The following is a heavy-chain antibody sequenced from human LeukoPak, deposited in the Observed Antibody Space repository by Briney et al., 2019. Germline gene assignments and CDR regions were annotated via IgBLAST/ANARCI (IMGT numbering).Heavy chain of an antibody. D-gene: IGHD3-3*01. V-gene: IGHV4-59*08. Sequence: SETLSLTCTVSGGSISSYYWSWIRQPPGKGLEWIAHIFYTGTTTYNPSLKSRVTISVDTSKNQFSLQLNSVTAADTAVYYCALYDFWSGYSIRYWGQGTLVTVSS. CDR2: IFYTGTT. J-gene: IGHJ4*02. CDR3: ALYDFWSGYSIRY. CDR1: GGSISSYY.